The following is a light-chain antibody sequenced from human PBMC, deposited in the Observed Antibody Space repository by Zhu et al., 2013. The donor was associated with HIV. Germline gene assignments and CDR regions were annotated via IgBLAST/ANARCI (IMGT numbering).Light chain of an antibody. Sequence: DIQMTQSPSSLSASVGDRVNITCRASQDIRNHLGWYQQKPGKAPRRLIYLATTLQSGVPSRFSGSGSGTDFILTVSSLQPEDFATYYCPQSNSYPRTFGQGTRLEIK. CDR3: PQSNSYPRT. J-gene: IGKJ2*02. CDR2: LAT. CDR1: QDIRNH. V-gene: IGKV1-17*01.